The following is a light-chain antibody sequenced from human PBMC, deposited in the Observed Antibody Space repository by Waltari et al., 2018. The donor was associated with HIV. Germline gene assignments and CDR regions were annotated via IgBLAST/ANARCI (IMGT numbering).Light chain of an antibody. J-gene: IGLJ2*01. CDR1: SSDVERYNI. V-gene: IGLV2-23*02. CDR2: EVT. Sequence: QSALTQPASVSGSPGQSITISCTGPSSDVERYNIVSWYQPHPGKAPTLIIYEVTKRPSGVPNRFSGSKSGNTASLTISGLQTEDEADYYCCSYAGSRSVVFGGGTMLTVL. CDR3: CSYAGSRSVV.